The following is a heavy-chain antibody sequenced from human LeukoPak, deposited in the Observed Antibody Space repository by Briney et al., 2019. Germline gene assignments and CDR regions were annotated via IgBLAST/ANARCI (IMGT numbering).Heavy chain of an antibody. CDR2: IWYDGSNK. Sequence: GGSLRFSCAASGFTFSSYGMHWVRQAPGKGLEWVAVIWYDGSNKYYADSVKGRFTISRDNSKNTLYLQMNSLRAEDTAVYYCAKDRAYYDSTSPVDYFDYWGQGTLVTVSS. J-gene: IGHJ4*02. V-gene: IGHV3-33*06. CDR3: AKDRAYYDSTSPVDYFDY. CDR1: GFTFSSYG. D-gene: IGHD3-22*01.